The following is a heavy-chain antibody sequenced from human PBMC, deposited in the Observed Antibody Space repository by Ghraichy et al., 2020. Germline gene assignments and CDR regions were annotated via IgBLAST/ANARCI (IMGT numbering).Heavy chain of an antibody. V-gene: IGHV3-7*01. CDR1: GFIFSNYW. CDR2: MNQDGSEK. D-gene: IGHD5-12*01. Sequence: GWSLRLSCPASGFIFSNYWMSWVRQAPGKGLEWVANMNQDGSEKYYVNSVKGRFTISRDNAKNSLYLQMNSLRAEDTAVYYCARDRHIVVDGRRGDYWGQGTLVTVSS. CDR3: ARDRHIVVDGRRGDY. J-gene: IGHJ4*02.